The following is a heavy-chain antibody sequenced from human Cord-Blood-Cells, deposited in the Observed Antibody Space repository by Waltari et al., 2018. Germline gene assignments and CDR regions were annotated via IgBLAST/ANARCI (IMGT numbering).Heavy chain of an antibody. CDR1: GGSISSSSYY. CDR3: ARQEYCGGDCYYDY. Sequence: QLQLQESGPGLVKPSETLSLTCTVSGGSISSSSYYWGWIRQPPGKGLEWIGSIYYSGSNDYNPALKSRVTISVDTSKNQCSLKLSSVTAADTAVYYCARQEYCGGDCYYDYWGQGTLVTVSS. D-gene: IGHD2-21*02. CDR2: IYYSGSN. J-gene: IGHJ4*02. V-gene: IGHV4-39*07.